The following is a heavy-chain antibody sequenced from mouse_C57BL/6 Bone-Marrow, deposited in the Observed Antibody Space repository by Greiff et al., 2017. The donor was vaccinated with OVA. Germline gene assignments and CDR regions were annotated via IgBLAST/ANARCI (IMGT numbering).Heavy chain of an antibody. CDR2: INPYNGGT. CDR3: ARSPDDGYPYYFDY. Sequence: EVQLQQSGPVLVKPGASVKMSCKASGYTFTDYYMNWVKQSHGKSLEWIGVINPYNGGTSYNQKFKGKATLTVDKSSSTAYMELNSLTSEDSAVYYCARSPDDGYPYYFDYWGQGTTLTVSS. J-gene: IGHJ2*01. D-gene: IGHD2-3*01. CDR1: GYTFTDYY. V-gene: IGHV1-19*01.